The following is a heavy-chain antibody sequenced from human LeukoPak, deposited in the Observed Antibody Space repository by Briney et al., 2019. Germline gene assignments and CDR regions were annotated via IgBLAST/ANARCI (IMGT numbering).Heavy chain of an antibody. CDR2: INPNSGGT. Sequence: ASVKVSCKASGYTFTGYYMHWVRQAPGQGLEWMGWINPNSGGTNYAQKFQGRVTMTRDTSISTAYMELRSLRSDDTAVYYCARDKLKGVVTPYGMDVWGQGTTVTVSS. CDR3: ARDKLKGVVTPYGMDV. D-gene: IGHD3-3*01. J-gene: IGHJ6*02. CDR1: GYTFTGYY. V-gene: IGHV1-2*02.